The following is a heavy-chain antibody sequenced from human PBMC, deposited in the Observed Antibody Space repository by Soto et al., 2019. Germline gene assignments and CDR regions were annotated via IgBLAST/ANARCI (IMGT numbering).Heavy chain of an antibody. CDR1: GGSISSDDYY. CDR2: VYYSGNT. D-gene: IGHD2-21*01. Sequence: SETLSLTCTISGGSISSDDYYWSWVRRPPGKGLEWIGYVYYSGNTHYNPSLKSRLNISVDTSKKQFFLKLSSVTAAVTAMYFCGRGAGSCGGTSCYGRHYYYGMDVWGQGTTVTVSS. V-gene: IGHV4-30-4*01. CDR3: GRGAGSCGGTSCYGRHYYYGMDV. J-gene: IGHJ6*02.